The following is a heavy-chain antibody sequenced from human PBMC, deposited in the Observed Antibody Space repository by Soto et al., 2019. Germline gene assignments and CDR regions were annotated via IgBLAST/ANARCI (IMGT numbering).Heavy chain of an antibody. V-gene: IGHV3-11*06. CDR2: ISSSSSYT. Sequence: QVQLVESGGGXVKPGGSLRLSCAASGFTFSDYYMSWIRQAPGKGLEWVSYISSSSSYTNYADSVKGRFTISRDNAKNSLYLQMNSLRAEDTAVYYCASSGGSGLHYYYYGMDVWGQGTTVTVSS. J-gene: IGHJ6*02. D-gene: IGHD2-15*01. CDR1: GFTFSDYY. CDR3: ASSGGSGLHYYYYGMDV.